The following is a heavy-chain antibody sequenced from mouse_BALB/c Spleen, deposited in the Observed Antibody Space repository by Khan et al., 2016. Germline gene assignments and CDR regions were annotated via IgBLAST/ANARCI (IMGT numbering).Heavy chain of an antibody. CDR2: IDPYNGGT. D-gene: IGHD1-1*02. CDR3: ASDQLWYAMDY. CDR1: GYAFTSYN. Sequence: VQLKQSGPELVKPGASVKVSCKASGYAFTSYNMYWVKQSHGKSLEWIGYIDPYNGGTNSNQKFKGKATLTVDKSSSTAFMHLNSLTSEDSADYDCASDQLWYAMDYGGQGTSVTVAS. V-gene: IGHV1S135*01. J-gene: IGHJ4*01.